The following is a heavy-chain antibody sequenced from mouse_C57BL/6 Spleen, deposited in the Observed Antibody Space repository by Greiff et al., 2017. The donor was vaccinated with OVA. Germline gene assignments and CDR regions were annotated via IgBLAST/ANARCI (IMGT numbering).Heavy chain of an antibody. V-gene: IGHV1-82*01. Sequence: QVQLQQSGPELVKPGASVKISCKASGYAFSSSWMNWVKQRPGKGLEWIGRIYPGDGDTTYNGKFKGKATLTADKSSSTAYMQLSSLTSEDSAVYFCAREEDGYSHFDYWGQGTTLTVSS. CDR2: IYPGDGDT. CDR1: GYAFSSSW. J-gene: IGHJ2*01. D-gene: IGHD2-3*01. CDR3: AREEDGYSHFDY.